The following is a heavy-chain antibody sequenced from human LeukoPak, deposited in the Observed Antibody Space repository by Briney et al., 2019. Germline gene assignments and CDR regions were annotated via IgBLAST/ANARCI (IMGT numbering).Heavy chain of an antibody. CDR3: AKDGRYYGSGSYYGDDY. D-gene: IGHD3-10*01. Sequence: PGGSLRLSCAASGFTFSGYAMSWVRQAPGKGLEWVSAISGSGGSTYYADSVKGRFTISRDNSKNTLYLQMNSLRAEDTAVYYCAKDGRYYGSGSYYGDDYWGQGTLVTVSS. J-gene: IGHJ4*02. CDR1: GFTFSGYA. CDR2: ISGSGGST. V-gene: IGHV3-23*01.